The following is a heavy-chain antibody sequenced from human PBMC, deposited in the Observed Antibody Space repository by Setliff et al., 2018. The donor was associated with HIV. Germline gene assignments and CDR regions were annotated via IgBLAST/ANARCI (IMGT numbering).Heavy chain of an antibody. D-gene: IGHD3-10*01. J-gene: IGHJ5*02. CDR1: GFFFSSYG. CDR2: IWYDGTNE. V-gene: IGHV3-33*01. CDR3: ARGRYRDYYGSGSLNWFDP. Sequence: GGSLRLSCVASGFFFSSYGFHWVRQTPGKGLEWVAAIWYDGTNEYYVDSVKGRFTISRDNAKNALYLHMNSLRVEDTAVYYCARGRYRDYYGSGSLNWFDPWGQGTLVTVSS.